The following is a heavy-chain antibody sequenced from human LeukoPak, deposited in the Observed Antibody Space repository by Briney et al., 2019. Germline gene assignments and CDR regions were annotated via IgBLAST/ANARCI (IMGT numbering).Heavy chain of an antibody. Sequence: ASVKVSCKASGYTFTGYYMHWVRQAPGQGLEWMGRINPNSGGTNYAQKFQGRVTMTRDTSISTAHMELSRLRSDDTAVYYCARALSYCSGGSCLSYYYYGMDVWGQGTTVTVSS. CDR1: GYTFTGYY. CDR2: INPNSGGT. CDR3: ARALSYCSGGSCLSYYYYGMDV. V-gene: IGHV1-2*06. J-gene: IGHJ6*02. D-gene: IGHD2-15*01.